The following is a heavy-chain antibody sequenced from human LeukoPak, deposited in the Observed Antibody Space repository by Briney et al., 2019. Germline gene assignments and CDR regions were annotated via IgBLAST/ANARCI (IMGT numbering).Heavy chain of an antibody. J-gene: IGHJ6*02. CDR3: ARDGYYGSGPPYYGMDV. D-gene: IGHD3-10*01. CDR2: IIPILGIA. V-gene: IGHV1-69*04. Sequence: ASVKVSCKASGGTFSSYAISWVRQAPGQGLEWMGRIIPILGIANYAQKFQGRVTITADKSTSTAYMELSGLRSEDTAVYYCARDGYYGSGPPYYGMDVWGQGTTVTVPS. CDR1: GGTFSSYA.